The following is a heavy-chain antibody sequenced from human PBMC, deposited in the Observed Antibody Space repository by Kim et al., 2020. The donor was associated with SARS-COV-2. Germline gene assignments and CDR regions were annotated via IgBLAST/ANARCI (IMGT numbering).Heavy chain of an antibody. V-gene: IGHV3-23*01. CDR2: LTTGVGIT. CDR1: GFTLSSSA. CDR3: PKVDRYGSGIFS. Sequence: GGSLRLSCAASGFTLSSSAVSWVRQAPGKGLEWVSSLTTGVGITYYADSVKGRFTISRDNSKNTVYLQMNSLRAEDTAIYYCPKVDRYGSGIFSWGQGTMVTVSS. D-gene: IGHD3-10*01. J-gene: IGHJ3*01.